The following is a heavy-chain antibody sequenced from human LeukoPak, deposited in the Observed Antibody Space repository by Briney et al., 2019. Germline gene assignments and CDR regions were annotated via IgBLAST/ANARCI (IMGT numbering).Heavy chain of an antibody. D-gene: IGHD1-26*01. CDR2: IIPILGIA. V-gene: IGHV1-69*04. CDR3: ARDGGSYRRYFDY. Sequence: SVKVSCKASGGTFSSYAISWVRQAPGQGLEWMGRIIPILGIANYAQKFQGRVTITADKSTSTAYMELSSLRAEDTAVYYCARDGGSYRRYFDYWGQGTLVTVSS. CDR1: GGTFSSYA. J-gene: IGHJ4*02.